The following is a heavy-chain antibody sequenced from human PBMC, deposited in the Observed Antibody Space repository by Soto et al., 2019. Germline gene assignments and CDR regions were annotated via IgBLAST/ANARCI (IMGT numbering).Heavy chain of an antibody. D-gene: IGHD1-1*01. CDR3: VRSRQMESGNDYGLDV. J-gene: IGHJ6*02. CDR2: YHSGGST. V-gene: IGHV4-30-4*01. Sequence: QVQLQESGSGLVKPSQSLSLTCTVSGVSLNTADTWWSWIRQSPGKGLEFIGYYHSGGSTYYDASFRSRVIISSDTSNSQFSLKLSSVTVAHTAVYFCVRSRQMESGNDYGLDVWCQGTTVTVSS. CDR1: GVSLNTADTW.